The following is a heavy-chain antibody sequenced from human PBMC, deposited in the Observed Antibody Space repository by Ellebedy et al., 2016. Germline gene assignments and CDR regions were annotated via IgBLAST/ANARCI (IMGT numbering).Heavy chain of an antibody. CDR3: VKVPWGGSSDFWSGYLDY. J-gene: IGHJ4*01. Sequence: GGSLRLXCEASGFTLSSSAMNWVRQAPGKGLEWVALISQSGSMTLYADSVKGRFTISRDNSKNTVDLQLNSLRVEDTAIYYCVKVPWGGSSDFWSGYLDYWGHGTLVTVSS. D-gene: IGHD3-3*01. CDR1: GFTLSSSA. V-gene: IGHV3-23*01. CDR2: ISQSGSMT.